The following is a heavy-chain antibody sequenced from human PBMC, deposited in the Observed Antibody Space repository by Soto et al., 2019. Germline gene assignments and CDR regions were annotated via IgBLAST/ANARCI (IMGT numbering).Heavy chain of an antibody. CDR1: GFTFSNAW. Sequence: EVQLVESGGGLVKPGGSLRLSCAASGFTFSNAWMNWVRQAPGKGLEWVGRIKSKTDGGTTDYAAPVKGRFTISRDESKNTLYLQMNSLKTEDTAVYYCTTDTAMNDDYYGMDVWGQGTTVTVSS. D-gene: IGHD5-18*01. V-gene: IGHV3-15*07. CDR3: TTDTAMNDDYYGMDV. CDR2: IKSKTDGGTT. J-gene: IGHJ6*02.